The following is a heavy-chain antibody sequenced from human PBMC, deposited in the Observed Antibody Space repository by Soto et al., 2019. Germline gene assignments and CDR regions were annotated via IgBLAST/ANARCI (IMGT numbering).Heavy chain of an antibody. Sequence: GASVKVSCKASGYTFTNYGVSWVRQAPGQGLEWMGWISPYNGNTKFAQEFQGRVTMTTDTSTSTAYMELRSLGSDDTAVYYCARDRYYDILTGYYQSYCFYYCGQGALVTVSS. V-gene: IGHV1-18*01. CDR3: ARDRYYDILTGYYQSYCFYY. D-gene: IGHD3-9*01. CDR2: ISPYNGNT. J-gene: IGHJ4*02. CDR1: GYTFTNYG.